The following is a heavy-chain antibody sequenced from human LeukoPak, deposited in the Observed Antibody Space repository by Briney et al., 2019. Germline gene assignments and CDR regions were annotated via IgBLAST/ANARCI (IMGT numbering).Heavy chain of an antibody. CDR1: GFIFSNYW. J-gene: IGHJ4*02. CDR2: INPHESEE. CDR3: AKDLEFTYDYVWGSYRPPFDY. V-gene: IGHV3-7*03. Sequence: PGGSLRLSCAASGFIFSNYWMSWVRHSPGKGLEWLANINPHESEEYYVDSVKGRFTISRDNAKNSLYLQMNSLRAEDTAVYYCAKDLEFTYDYVWGSYRPPFDYWGQGTLVTVSS. D-gene: IGHD3-16*02.